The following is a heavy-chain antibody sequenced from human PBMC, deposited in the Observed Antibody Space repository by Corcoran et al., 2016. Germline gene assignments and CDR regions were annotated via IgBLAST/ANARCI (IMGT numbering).Heavy chain of an antibody. J-gene: IGHJ6*02. CDR1: GDSVSSNSAA. Sequence: QVQLQQSGPGLVKPSQTLSLTCAISGDSVSSNSAAWNWIRQSPSRGLEWLGRTYYRSKWYNDYAVSVKSRITINPDTSKNQFSLQLNSVTPEDTAVYYCARGPWYYDSSGYYVVDYYYYYGMDVWGQGTTVTVSS. V-gene: IGHV6-1*01. CDR3: ARGPWYYDSSGYYVVDYYYYYGMDV. D-gene: IGHD3-22*01. CDR2: TYYRSKWYN.